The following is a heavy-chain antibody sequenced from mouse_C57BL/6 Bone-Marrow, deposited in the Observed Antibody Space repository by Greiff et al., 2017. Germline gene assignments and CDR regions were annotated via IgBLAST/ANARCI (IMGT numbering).Heavy chain of an antibody. V-gene: IGHV5-6*01. J-gene: IGHJ4*01. CDR1: GFTFSSYG. CDR3: ARSIYGRYAMDY. Sequence: DVHLVESGGDLVKPGGSLKLSCAASGFTFSSYGMSWVRQTPDKRLEWVATISSGGSYTYYPDSVKGRFTISRDNAKNTLYLQMSSLKSEDTAMYYSARSIYGRYAMDYWGQGTSVTVSS. CDR2: ISSGGSYT. D-gene: IGHD1-1*01.